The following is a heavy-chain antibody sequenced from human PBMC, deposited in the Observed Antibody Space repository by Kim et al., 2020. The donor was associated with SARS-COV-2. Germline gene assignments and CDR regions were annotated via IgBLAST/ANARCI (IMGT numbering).Heavy chain of an antibody. D-gene: IGHD5-12*01. V-gene: IGHV3-21*01. J-gene: IGHJ4*02. CDR3: AREPRGYSGYGFDY. Sequence: GGSLRLSCAASGFTFSSYSMNWVRQAPGKGLEWVSSISSSSSYIYYADSVKGRFTISRDNAKNSLYLQMNSLRAEDTAVYYCAREPRGYSGYGFDYWGQGTLVTVSS. CDR1: GFTFSSYS. CDR2: ISSSSSYI.